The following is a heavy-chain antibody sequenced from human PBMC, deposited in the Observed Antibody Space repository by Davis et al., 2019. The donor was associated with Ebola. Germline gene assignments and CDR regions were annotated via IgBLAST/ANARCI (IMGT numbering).Heavy chain of an antibody. CDR1: GGSFKGYY. D-gene: IGHD3-22*01. CDR2: INHSGST. Sequence: SETLSLTCAVYGGSFKGYYWSWLRQPPGKGLEWIGEINHSGSTNYNPSLKSRVTISVDTSKNQFSLKLSSVTAADTAVYYCARVSATMSFDYWGQGTLVTVSS. V-gene: IGHV4-34*01. J-gene: IGHJ4*02. CDR3: ARVSATMSFDY.